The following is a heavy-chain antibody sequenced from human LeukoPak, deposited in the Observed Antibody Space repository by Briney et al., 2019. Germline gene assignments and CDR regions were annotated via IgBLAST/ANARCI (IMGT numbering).Heavy chain of an antibody. Sequence: SETLSLTCTVSGGSISSGGYYWSWIRQHPGKGLEWIGYIYYSGSTYYNPSLKSRVTISVDTSKNQFSLKLSSVTAADTAVYYCARDRYDNHLDYWGQGTLVTVSS. CDR1: GGSISSGGYY. V-gene: IGHV4-31*03. CDR2: IYYSGST. CDR3: ARDRYDNHLDY. J-gene: IGHJ4*02. D-gene: IGHD3-22*01.